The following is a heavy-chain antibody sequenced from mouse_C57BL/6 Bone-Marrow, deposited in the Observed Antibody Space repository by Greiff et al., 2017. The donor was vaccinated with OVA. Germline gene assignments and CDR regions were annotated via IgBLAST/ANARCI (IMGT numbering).Heavy chain of an antibody. CDR2: IDPEDGDT. D-gene: IGHD1-1*01. V-gene: IGHV14-1*01. J-gene: IGHJ1*03. CDR3: TKPFITTVVATRYFDV. Sequence: VQLQQSGAELVRPGASVKLSCTASGFNIKDYYMHWVKQRPEQGLEWIGRIDPEDGDTEYAPKFQGKATMTADTSSNTAYLQLSSLTSEDTAVYYCTKPFITTVVATRYFDVWGTGTTVTVSS. CDR1: GFNIKDYY.